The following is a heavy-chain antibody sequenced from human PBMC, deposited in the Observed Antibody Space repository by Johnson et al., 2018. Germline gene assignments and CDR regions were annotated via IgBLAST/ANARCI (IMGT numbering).Heavy chain of an antibody. V-gene: IGHV3-23*04. D-gene: IGHD2-15*01. CDR1: GFTFSNFA. J-gene: IGHJ1*01. CDR3: TKDHDCRGGSCYADYFQN. Sequence: EVQLVETGGGLVQPGGSLRLSCAASGFTFSNFAMSWVRQTPGKGLEFVSAITATGIGTYYVDSVKGRFTIYRDNSKNTLYLQMNSLRAEDTAMYYCTKDHDCRGGSCYADYFQNWGQGTLVTVSS. CDR2: ITATGIGT.